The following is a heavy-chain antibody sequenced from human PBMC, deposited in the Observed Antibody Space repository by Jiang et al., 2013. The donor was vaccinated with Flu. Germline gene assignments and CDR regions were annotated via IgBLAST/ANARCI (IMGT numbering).Heavy chain of an antibody. V-gene: IGHV4-30-4*08. Sequence: GSGLVKPSETLSLTCTVSGGSISSDDYFWGWIRQPPGKGLGWIGSVYSSGSAYYDPSLKSRVSISVDTSKNQFSLKLSSVTAADTAVYYCATTRDSGSPYFDYWGQGTLVHRLL. CDR1: GGSISSDDYF. D-gene: IGHD2-15*01. J-gene: IGHJ4*02. CDR3: ATTRDSGSPYFDY. CDR2: VYSSGSA.